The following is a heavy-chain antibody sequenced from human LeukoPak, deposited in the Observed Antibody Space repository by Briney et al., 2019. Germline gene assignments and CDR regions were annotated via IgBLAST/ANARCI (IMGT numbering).Heavy chain of an antibody. CDR2: ISGSGGST. CDR1: GFTFSSYA. V-gene: IGHV3-23*01. CDR3: AKPKNVDRGAKGHYFDY. J-gene: IGHJ4*02. D-gene: IGHD3-10*01. Sequence: PGGSLRLSCAASGFTFSSYAMSWVRQAPGKGLEWVSAISGSGGSTYYADSVKGRFTISRDNSKNTLYLQMNSLRAEDTAVYYCAKPKNVDRGAKGHYFDYWGQGTLVTVSS.